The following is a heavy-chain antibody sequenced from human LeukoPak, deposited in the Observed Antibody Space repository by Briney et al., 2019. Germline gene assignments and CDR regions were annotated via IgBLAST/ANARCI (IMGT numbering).Heavy chain of an antibody. D-gene: IGHD6-19*01. J-gene: IGHJ4*02. Sequence: SETLSLTCTVSGGSISSYYWSWIRQPPGKGLEWIGYIYYSGSTNYNPSLKSRVTISVDTSKTQFSLKLSSVTAADTAVYYCARAKSSWYYFDYWGQGTLVTVSS. CDR2: IYYSGST. CDR1: GGSISSYY. V-gene: IGHV4-59*01. CDR3: ARAKSSWYYFDY.